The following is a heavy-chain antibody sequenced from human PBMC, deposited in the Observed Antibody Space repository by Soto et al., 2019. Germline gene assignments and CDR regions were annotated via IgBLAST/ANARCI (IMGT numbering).Heavy chain of an antibody. CDR1: GGSISSNY. CDR3: ARYRREAVAGYTLDN. V-gene: IGHV4-59*01. J-gene: IGHJ4*02. CDR2: VYNSGST. D-gene: IGHD6-13*01. Sequence: SETLSLTCTVSGGSISSNYWTWIRQPPGKGLEWIGYVYNSGSTNYNPSLKSRVTISEGTSKSQFSLKVNSMTAADTAVYYCARYRREAVAGYTLDNWGQGILVTVSS.